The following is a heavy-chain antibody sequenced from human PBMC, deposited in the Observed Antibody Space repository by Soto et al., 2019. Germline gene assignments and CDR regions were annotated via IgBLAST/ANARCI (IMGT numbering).Heavy chain of an antibody. CDR1: GFIFSDHY. V-gene: IGHV3-72*01. CDR2: TRNKANSHTT. Sequence: EVQLVESGGGVVQPGGSLRLSCAASGFIFSDHYMDWVRQAPGKGLEWVGRTRNKANSHTTEYAASVKGRFTISRDDSKNSLYLQMNSLKIEDTAVYYCARATTVTDYWGQGTLVTVSS. J-gene: IGHJ4*02. CDR3: ARATTVTDY. D-gene: IGHD4-17*01.